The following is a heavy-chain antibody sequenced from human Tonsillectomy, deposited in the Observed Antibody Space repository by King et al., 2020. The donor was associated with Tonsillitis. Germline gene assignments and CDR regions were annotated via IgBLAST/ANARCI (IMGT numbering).Heavy chain of an antibody. J-gene: IGHJ4*02. CDR3: AKTSPDY. Sequence: VQLVESGGGVVQPVGSLRLSCAASGFTFSSYGMHWVRQAPGKGLEWVAVISYDGSNKYYSDSVKGRFTISRDNSKNTLYLQMNSLRAEDTAVYYCAKTSPDYWGQGTLVTVSS. CDR1: GFTFSSYG. CDR2: ISYDGSNK. V-gene: IGHV3-30*18.